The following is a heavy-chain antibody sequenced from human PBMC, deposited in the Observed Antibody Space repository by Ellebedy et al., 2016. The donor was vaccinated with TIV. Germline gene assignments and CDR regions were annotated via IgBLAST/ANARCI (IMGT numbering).Heavy chain of an antibody. Sequence: AASVKVSCKASGYTFTSYYMFWVRQAPGQGLEWMGTINPSGGYPTYAQKTQGRVTMTRDTSRSTVYMELNSLKFEDPAVNYCAGGGGHNWNDAYHFDYWGQGTLVAVSS. V-gene: IGHV1-46*01. J-gene: IGHJ4*02. CDR3: AGGGGHNWNDAYHFDY. D-gene: IGHD1-20*01. CDR1: GYTFTSYY. CDR2: INPSGGYP.